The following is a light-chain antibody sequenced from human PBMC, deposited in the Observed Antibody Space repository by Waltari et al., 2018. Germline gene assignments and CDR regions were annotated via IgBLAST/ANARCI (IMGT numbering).Light chain of an antibody. Sequence: LTQSPGTLSLSPGERATLSCRASQNIGTYLVWYQQKPGQPPRLLMYAASRRATGVPDRFSGSGSGTDFSRTISRLEPEDFAVYYCQNHERLPATFGQGTRVEIK. CDR1: QNIGTY. V-gene: IGKV3-20*01. J-gene: IGKJ1*01. CDR2: AAS. CDR3: QNHERLPAT.